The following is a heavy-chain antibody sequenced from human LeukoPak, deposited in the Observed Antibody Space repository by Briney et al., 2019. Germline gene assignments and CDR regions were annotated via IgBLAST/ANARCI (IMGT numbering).Heavy chain of an antibody. D-gene: IGHD3-22*01. Sequence: GASVKVSCKASGGTFSSYAISWVRQAPGQGLEWMGGIIPIFGTANYAQKFQGRVTMTRNTSISTAYMELSSLRSEDTAVYYCARDGVSIYYDSSGYYSRYYYYYMDVWGKGTTVTISS. J-gene: IGHJ6*03. CDR2: IIPIFGTA. V-gene: IGHV1-69*05. CDR1: GGTFSSYA. CDR3: ARDGVSIYYDSSGYYSRYYYYYMDV.